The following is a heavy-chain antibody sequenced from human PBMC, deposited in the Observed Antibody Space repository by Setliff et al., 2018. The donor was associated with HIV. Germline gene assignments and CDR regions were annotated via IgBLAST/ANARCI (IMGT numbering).Heavy chain of an antibody. CDR1: GFTFSNSA. Sequence: ASVKVSCKAPGFTFSNSAGHWVRQARGQRLEWIGWLVVGRGNTDYAQKFQERVTITRDKSTSTAYMELNSLRAEDTAVYFCARPTNIDTLYYGSQSFYMYYYGMDVWGQGTTVTVSS. D-gene: IGHD3-10*01. CDR2: LVVGRGNT. J-gene: IGHJ6*02. V-gene: IGHV1-58*01. CDR3: ARPTNIDTLYYGSQSFYMYYYGMDV.